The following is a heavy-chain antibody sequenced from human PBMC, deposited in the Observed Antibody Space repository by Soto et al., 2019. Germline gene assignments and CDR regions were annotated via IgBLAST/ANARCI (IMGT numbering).Heavy chain of an antibody. V-gene: IGHV1-3*01. Sequence: ASVKVSCKASGYTFTSYAMHWVRQAPGQRLEWMGWINAGNGNTKYSQKFQGRVTITADESTSTAYMELSSLRSEDTAVYYCARDCAVAGTCYFDYWGQGTLVTVSS. CDR3: ARDCAVAGTCYFDY. CDR1: GYTFTSYA. D-gene: IGHD6-19*01. CDR2: INAGNGNT. J-gene: IGHJ4*02.